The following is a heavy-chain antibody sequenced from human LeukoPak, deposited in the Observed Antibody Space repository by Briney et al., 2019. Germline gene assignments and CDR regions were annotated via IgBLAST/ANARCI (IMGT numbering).Heavy chain of an antibody. J-gene: IGHJ4*02. CDR1: GFTFTSYW. CDR2: IKQDGSEK. D-gene: IGHD3-3*01. Sequence: GGSLRLSCAASGFTFTSYWMSWVRQAPGKGLEWVANIKQDGSEKYYVDSVKGRFTISRDNAKNSLYLQMNSLRTEDTAVYYCAKYYDFWSGYRPTFDYWGQGTLVTVSS. V-gene: IGHV3-7*01. CDR3: AKYYDFWSGYRPTFDY.